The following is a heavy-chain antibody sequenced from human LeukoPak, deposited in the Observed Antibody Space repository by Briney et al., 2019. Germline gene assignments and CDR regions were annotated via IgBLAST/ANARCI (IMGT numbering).Heavy chain of an antibody. CDR3: ASELLVYSGYDYGFVSGYFDY. D-gene: IGHD5-12*01. CDR2: IIPILGIA. CDR1: GGTFSSYT. V-gene: IGHV1-69*02. J-gene: IGHJ4*02. Sequence: SVKVSCKASGGTFSSYTISWVRQAPGQGLEWMGRIIPILGIAKYAQKFQGRVTITADKSTSTAYMELSSLRSEDTAVYYCASELLVYSGYDYGFVSGYFDYWGQGTLVTVSS.